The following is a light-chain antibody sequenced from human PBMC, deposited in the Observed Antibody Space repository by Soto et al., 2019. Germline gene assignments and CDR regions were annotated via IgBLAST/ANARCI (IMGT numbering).Light chain of an antibody. CDR3: LQHNSYPRR. CDR2: AAS. J-gene: IGKJ1*01. V-gene: IGKV1-17*01. Sequence: EIQMTQSPSSLSASVGDRVTINCRASQGIRNDLGGYQQKPGQDPKRLMYAASSLQSGVPSRFSGNGSGTEFNLTISSLQPEEFATYYCLQHNSYPRRLGRGTKVEVK. CDR1: QGIRND.